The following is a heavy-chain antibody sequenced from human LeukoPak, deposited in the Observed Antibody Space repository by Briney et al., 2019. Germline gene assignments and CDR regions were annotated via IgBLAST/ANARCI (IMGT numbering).Heavy chain of an antibody. D-gene: IGHD3-16*02. CDR1: GGSFSSYV. Sequence: SVKVSCKASGGSFSSYVMTWVRQAPGQGLEWMGRIIPALGVSNFAQKFQGRVTITADKSTNTAHMELSRLESGDTAVYYCTREGVYAPDPSSYHRDASDIWGQGTVVIVSS. V-gene: IGHV1-69*04. CDR2: IIPALGVS. J-gene: IGHJ3*02. CDR3: TREGVYAPDPSSYHRDASDI.